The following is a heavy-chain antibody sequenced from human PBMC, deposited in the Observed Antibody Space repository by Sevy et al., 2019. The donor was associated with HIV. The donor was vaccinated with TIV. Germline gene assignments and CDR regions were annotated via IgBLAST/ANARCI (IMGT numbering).Heavy chain of an antibody. J-gene: IGHJ4*02. V-gene: IGHV4-4*02. D-gene: IGHD3-22*01. CDR2: IYHSGST. Sequence: SETLSFTCAVSGGSISSTKWWSWVRQPPGKGLEWIGEIYHSGSTNYNPSLKRRVTISVDKSKNQFSLKLSSVTAADTAVYYYARRFYYDRSGHYQYYFDYWGQGTLVTVSS. CDR1: GGSISSTKW. CDR3: ARRFYYDRSGHYQYYFDY.